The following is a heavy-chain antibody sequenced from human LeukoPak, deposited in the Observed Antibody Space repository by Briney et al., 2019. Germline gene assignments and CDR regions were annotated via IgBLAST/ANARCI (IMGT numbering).Heavy chain of an antibody. J-gene: IGHJ5*02. Sequence: SVKVSCKASGGTFSSYAISWVRQAPGQGLEWMGGIIPIFGTANYAQKFQGRVTITADESTSTAYMELSSLRSEDTAVYYCASGVRYCSSTSCYWFDPWGQGTLVTVSS. D-gene: IGHD2-2*01. CDR3: ASGVRYCSSTSCYWFDP. CDR2: IIPIFGTA. V-gene: IGHV1-69*13. CDR1: GGTFSSYA.